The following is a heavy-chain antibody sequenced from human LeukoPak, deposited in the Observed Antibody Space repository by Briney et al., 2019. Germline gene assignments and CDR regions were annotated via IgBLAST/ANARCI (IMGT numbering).Heavy chain of an antibody. CDR3: ARGRGTGTTHDY. Sequence: SETLSLTCAVYGGSFSGYYWSWIRQPPGKGLEWIGEINHSGSTNYNPSLKSRDTISVDTSKNQFSLKLSSVTAADTAVYYCARGRGTGTTHDYWGQGTLVTVSS. CDR2: INHSGST. J-gene: IGHJ4*02. D-gene: IGHD1-7*01. V-gene: IGHV4-34*01. CDR1: GGSFSGYY.